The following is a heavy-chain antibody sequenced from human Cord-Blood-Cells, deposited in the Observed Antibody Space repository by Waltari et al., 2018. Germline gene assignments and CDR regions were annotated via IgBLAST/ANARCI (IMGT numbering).Heavy chain of an antibody. CDR1: GGSISSSSYY. CDR2: IYYRRRN. D-gene: IGHD3-22*01. V-gene: IGHV4-39*01. Sequence: QLQLQESGPGLVKPSETLSLTCTVSGGSISSSSYYWGWIRQPPGQGLEWIGSIYYRRRNYYSPAPKSRVTIAGETSKTQFSLKLRVVTAADTVVYYCASTAPYYYDSSGYYYFDYWGQGTLVTVSS. J-gene: IGHJ4*02. CDR3: ASTAPYYYDSSGYYYFDY.